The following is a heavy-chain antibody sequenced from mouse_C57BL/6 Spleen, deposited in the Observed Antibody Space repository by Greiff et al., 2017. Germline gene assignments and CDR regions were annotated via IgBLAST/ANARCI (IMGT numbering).Heavy chain of an antibody. CDR1: GFTFTSYW. CDR3: TRRGYYDYDRGFCD. J-gene: IGHJ2*01. CDR2: IYPGNSDT. Sequence: VQLQQSGTVLARPGASVKMSCKTSGFTFTSYWMHWVKQRPGQGLEWIGAIYPGNSDTSYNQKFQGKANLTAVSSASTAYMELSSLTKEDSAVYYGTRRGYYDYDRGFCDWGQGTTLTVSS. V-gene: IGHV1-5*01. D-gene: IGHD2-4*01.